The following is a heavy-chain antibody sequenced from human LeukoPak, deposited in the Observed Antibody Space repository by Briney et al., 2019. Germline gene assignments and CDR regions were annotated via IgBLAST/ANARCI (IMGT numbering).Heavy chain of an antibody. J-gene: IGHJ4*02. CDR1: GYTFTSYG. Sequence: ASVKVSCKASGYTFTSYGIGWVRQAPGQGLEWMGWISAYNGNTNYAQKLQGRVTMTTDTSTSTAYMELRSLRSDDTAVYYCARSGSYYLTHVYFDYWAREPWSPPPQ. V-gene: IGHV1-18*01. D-gene: IGHD1-26*01. CDR2: ISAYNGNT. CDR3: ARSGSYYLTHVYFDY.